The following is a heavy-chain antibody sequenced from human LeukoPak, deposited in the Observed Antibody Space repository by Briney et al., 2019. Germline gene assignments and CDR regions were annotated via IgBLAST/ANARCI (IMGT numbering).Heavy chain of an antibody. Sequence: GGSLRLSCAASEFIFSTYAMHWVRQAPGKGLEWLAVISSDGSNKYYADSVKGRFTISRDNSKNTLYLQMNSLRAEDTAVYYCAKDLRITGTTGMDVWGQGTTVTVSS. CDR1: EFIFSTYA. CDR2: ISSDGSNK. CDR3: AKDLRITGTTGMDV. D-gene: IGHD1-20*01. V-gene: IGHV3-30-3*01. J-gene: IGHJ6*02.